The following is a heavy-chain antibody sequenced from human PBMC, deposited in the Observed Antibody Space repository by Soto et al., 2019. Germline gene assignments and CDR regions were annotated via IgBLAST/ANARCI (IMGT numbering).Heavy chain of an antibody. Sequence: GVSVKVYRKASGYAFTSYGISCVRQAQGQGLEWMGWISAYNGNTNYAQKLQGRVTMTTDTSTSTAYMELRSLRSDDTAVYYCARGSDEEAIAVAGTLDYWGQGTLVTVSS. CDR1: GYAFTSYG. D-gene: IGHD6-19*01. CDR3: ARGSDEEAIAVAGTLDY. J-gene: IGHJ4*02. V-gene: IGHV1-18*01. CDR2: ISAYNGNT.